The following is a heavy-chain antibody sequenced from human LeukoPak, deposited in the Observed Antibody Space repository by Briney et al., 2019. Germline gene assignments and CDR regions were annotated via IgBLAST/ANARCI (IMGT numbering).Heavy chain of an antibody. V-gene: IGHV3-9*01. J-gene: IGHJ3*02. CDR1: GFTFDDYA. D-gene: IGHD6-19*01. CDR2: ITWNSGGI. Sequence: PGGSLRLSCAASGFTFDDYAMHWVRQAPGKGLEWVSGITWNSGGIDYADSVKGRFTISRDNAKNSLYLQMNSLRAEDTAVYYCARVDWSSGRLKLYAFDIWGQGTMVTVSS. CDR3: ARVDWSSGRLKLYAFDI.